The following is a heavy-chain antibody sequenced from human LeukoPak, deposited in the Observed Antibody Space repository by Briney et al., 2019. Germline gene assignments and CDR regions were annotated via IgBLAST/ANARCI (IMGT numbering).Heavy chain of an antibody. CDR3: ARDTLEYSNSPDALDI. CDR2: IGSSGSTV. CDR1: GFTFSSYS. J-gene: IGHJ3*02. V-gene: IGHV3-48*02. D-gene: IGHD4-23*01. Sequence: GGSLRLSCAASGFTFSSYSMNWVRQAPGKGLEWVSYIGSSGSTVYYADSVKGRFTISRDNAKNSLFMQMESLRDEDTAIYYCARDTLEYSNSPDALDIWGQGTMVTVSS.